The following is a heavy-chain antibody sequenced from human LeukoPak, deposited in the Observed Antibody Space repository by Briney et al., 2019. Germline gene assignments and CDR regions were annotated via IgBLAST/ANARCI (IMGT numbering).Heavy chain of an antibody. Sequence: GGSLRLSCAASGFTFSSNAMTWVRQPPGKGLEWVSTISGSGSGTYFADSVKGRFTISRDNSKNTLYLQMNSLRPEDTAVYFCARDGVVRNRKFYFDYWGQGTLVTVFS. CDR1: GFTFSSNA. CDR2: ISGSGSGT. J-gene: IGHJ4*02. V-gene: IGHV3-23*01. CDR3: ARDGVVRNRKFYFDY. D-gene: IGHD3-3*01.